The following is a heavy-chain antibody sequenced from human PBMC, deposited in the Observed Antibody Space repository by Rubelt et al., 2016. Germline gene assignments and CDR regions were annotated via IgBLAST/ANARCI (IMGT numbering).Heavy chain of an antibody. Sequence: EVQLVESGGGLVQPGGSLRLSCAASGFTFDGYAMHWVRQAPGKGLEWVSLISGDGGSTFFAVSVKGRFTISRDNSKNSLYLQMNSLRTEDTALYYCARNRATAIDAFDIWGQGTMVTVSS. CDR2: ISGDGGST. V-gene: IGHV3-43*02. CDR1: GFTFDGYA. D-gene: IGHD1-26*01. CDR3: ARNRATAIDAFDI. J-gene: IGHJ3*02.